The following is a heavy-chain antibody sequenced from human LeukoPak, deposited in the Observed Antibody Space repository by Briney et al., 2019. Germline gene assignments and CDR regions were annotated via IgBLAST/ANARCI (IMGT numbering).Heavy chain of an antibody. CDR1: GFTFSSYA. Sequence: GGSLRLACAASGFTFSSYAMSWVRQAPGKGLEWVSAISGSGGSTYYADSVKGRFTISRDNSKNTLYLQMNSLRAEDTAVYYCAKDRGVQDAVLALDYWGQGTLVTVSS. CDR2: ISGSGGST. V-gene: IGHV3-23*01. CDR3: AKDRGVQDAVLALDY. J-gene: IGHJ4*02. D-gene: IGHD3-10*01.